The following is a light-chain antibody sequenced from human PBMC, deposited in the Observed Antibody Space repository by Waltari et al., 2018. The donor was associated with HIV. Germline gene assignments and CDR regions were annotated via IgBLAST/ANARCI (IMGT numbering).Light chain of an antibody. Sequence: DIQMTQSPSSLSASVGDRLTITCRASQIISNYLNWFQKKPGRAPKLLIYAASSLHTGVPSRFSGSGSGTDFTLTISSLQPEDFATYYCQQSFTSFFTFGPGTRVDIK. J-gene: IGKJ3*01. V-gene: IGKV1-39*01. CDR1: QIISNY. CDR2: AAS. CDR3: QQSFTSFFT.